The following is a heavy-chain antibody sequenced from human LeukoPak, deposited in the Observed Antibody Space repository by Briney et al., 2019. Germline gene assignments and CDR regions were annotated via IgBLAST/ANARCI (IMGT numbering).Heavy chain of an antibody. CDR2: ISSNSSYI. Sequence: GGSLRLSCAASGFTFSSYSMNWVRQAPGKGLEWVSSISSNSSYIYYADSVKGRFTISRDNAKNSLYLQMNSLRAEDTAVYYCARDGIQLWWDYWGQGTLVTVSS. D-gene: IGHD5-18*01. J-gene: IGHJ4*02. CDR3: ARDGIQLWWDY. CDR1: GFTFSSYS. V-gene: IGHV3-21*01.